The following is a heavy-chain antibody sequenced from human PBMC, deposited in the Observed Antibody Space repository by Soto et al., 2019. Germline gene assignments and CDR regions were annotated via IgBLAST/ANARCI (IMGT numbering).Heavy chain of an antibody. Sequence: QVQLQESGPGLVKPSQTLSLTCTVSGASISSGAYYWSWIRQLPGKGLEWIAYFYYTGSTYYNPSLKSRGTILVDSSKNQFSLKLTSVTAADTAVYYCASWAYCGGDCTYHTDHWGQGTLVTVSS. V-gene: IGHV4-31*03. D-gene: IGHD2-21*02. CDR2: FYYTGST. J-gene: IGHJ4*02. CDR1: GASISSGAYY. CDR3: ASWAYCGGDCTYHTDH.